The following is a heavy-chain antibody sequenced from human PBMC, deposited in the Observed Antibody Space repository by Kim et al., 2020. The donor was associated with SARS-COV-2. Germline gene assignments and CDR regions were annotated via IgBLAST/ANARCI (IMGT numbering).Heavy chain of an antibody. CDR3: ARNYDILTGYYTYYGMDV. Sequence: SVKVSCKASGGTFSSYAISWVRQAPGQGLEWMGGIIPIFGTANYAQKFQGRVTITADESTSTAYMELSSLRSEDTAVYYCARNYDILTGYYTYYGMDVWGQGTTVTVSS. CDR2: IIPIFGTA. V-gene: IGHV1-69*13. CDR1: GGTFSSYA. J-gene: IGHJ6*02. D-gene: IGHD3-9*01.